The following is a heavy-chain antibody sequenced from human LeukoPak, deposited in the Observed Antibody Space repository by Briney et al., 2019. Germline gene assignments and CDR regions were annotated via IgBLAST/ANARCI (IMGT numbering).Heavy chain of an antibody. V-gene: IGHV3-21*01. D-gene: IGHD1-26*01. CDR1: GFTFSSYS. CDR2: ISSSSSYI. Sequence: GGSLRLSCAASGFTFSSYSMTWVRQAPGKGLEWVSSISSSSSYIYYADSVKGRFTISRDNAKNSLYLQMNSLRAEDTAVYYCARDSGSYLYYFDYWGQGTLVTVSS. J-gene: IGHJ4*02. CDR3: ARDSGSYLYYFDY.